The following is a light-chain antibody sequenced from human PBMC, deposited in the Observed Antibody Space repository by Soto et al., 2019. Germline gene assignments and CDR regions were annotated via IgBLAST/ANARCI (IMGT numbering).Light chain of an antibody. CDR3: SSYTSSGTLYV. CDR1: SSDIGGYKY. V-gene: IGLV2-14*01. J-gene: IGLJ1*01. CDR2: EVT. Sequence: QSALTQPASVSGSPGQSITISCTGTSSDIGGYKYVSWYQRHPGKAPKLMIYEVTYRPSGGSDRFSVSKSGNTASLTVSGLQAEDESDYYCSSYTSSGTLYVFGTGTKVTVL.